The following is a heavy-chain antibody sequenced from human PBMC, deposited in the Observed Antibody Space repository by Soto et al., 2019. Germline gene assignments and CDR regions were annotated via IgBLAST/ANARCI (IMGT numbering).Heavy chain of an antibody. J-gene: IGHJ5*02. V-gene: IGHV4-30-4*01. CDR3: ARGRVTMVRGVPSWWFDP. Sequence: NPSETLSLTCTVSGGSISSGDYNWSWIRQPPGKGLEWIGYIYYSGSTYYNPSLKSRVTISVDTSKNQFSLKLSSVTAADTAVYYCARGRVTMVRGVPSWWFDPWGQGTLVTVSS. CDR1: GGSISSGDYN. D-gene: IGHD3-10*01. CDR2: IYYSGST.